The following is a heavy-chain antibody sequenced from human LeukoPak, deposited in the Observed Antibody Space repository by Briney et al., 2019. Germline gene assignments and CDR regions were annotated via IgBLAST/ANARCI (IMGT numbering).Heavy chain of an antibody. D-gene: IGHD6-19*01. CDR3: AAVISSGWYNY. Sequence: PSETLSLTCTVSGGSISSYYWSWIRQPPGKALEWIGYIYYSGSTHYNPSLKSRVTISVDTSKNQFSLKLSSVTAADTAAYYCAAVISSGWYNYWGQGTLVTVSS. CDR2: IYYSGST. J-gene: IGHJ4*02. CDR1: GGSISSYY. V-gene: IGHV4-59*08.